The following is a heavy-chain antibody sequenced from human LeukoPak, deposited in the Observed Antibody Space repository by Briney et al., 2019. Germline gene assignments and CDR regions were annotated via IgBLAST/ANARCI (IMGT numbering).Heavy chain of an antibody. CDR1: GASISSGSYS. D-gene: IGHD2-15*01. Sequence: SQTLSLTCTVSGASISSGSYSWSWVRQPAGKGLEWIGRIYNSGSTNYNPSLKSRVTISVDTSKNQFSLKLSSVTAADTAVYYCARGHCTSGSCSRWFDPWGQGTLVTVSS. J-gene: IGHJ5*02. CDR2: IYNSGST. V-gene: IGHV4-61*02. CDR3: ARGHCTSGSCSRWFDP.